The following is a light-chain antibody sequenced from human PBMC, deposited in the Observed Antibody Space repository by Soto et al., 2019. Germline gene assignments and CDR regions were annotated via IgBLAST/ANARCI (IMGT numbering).Light chain of an antibody. CDR3: QQYGSSGT. J-gene: IGKJ1*01. V-gene: IGKV1-5*03. CDR2: KAS. CDR1: QTISSW. Sequence: DIQMTQSPSTLSGSVADRVSITCRASQTISSWLAWYQQKPGKAPKLLIYKASTLKSGVPSRFSGSGSGTDFTLTISRLEPEDFAVYYCQQYGSSGTFGQGTKVDIK.